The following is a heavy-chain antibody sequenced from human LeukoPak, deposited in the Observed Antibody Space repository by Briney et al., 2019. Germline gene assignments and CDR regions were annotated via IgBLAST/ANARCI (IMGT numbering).Heavy chain of an antibody. V-gene: IGHV6-1*01. CDR1: GDSVSSNSAA. CDR2: TYYRSKWYN. D-gene: IGHD6-13*01. CDR3: ARTLAAAGTSPLDY. Sequence: SQTVSLTCALSGDSVSSNSAAWNWTRQSPSRGLEWLGRTYYRSKWYNDYAVSVKSRITINPDTSKNQFSLQLNSVTPEDTAVYYCARTLAAAGTSPLDYWGQGTLVTVSS. J-gene: IGHJ4*02.